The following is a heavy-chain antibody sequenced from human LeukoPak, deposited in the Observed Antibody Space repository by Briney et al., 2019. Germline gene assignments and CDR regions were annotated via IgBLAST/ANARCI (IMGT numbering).Heavy chain of an antibody. Sequence: GGSLRLSCAASGFTFSDYYMSWIRQAPGKWLEWVSYISSSGSTIYYADSVKGRFTIPRDNAKNSLYLQMNSLRAEDRAVYYCARDVPYFYGMDAWGQGTTVTVSS. CDR2: ISSSGSTI. V-gene: IGHV3-11*01. CDR1: GFTFSDYY. CDR3: ARDVPYFYGMDA. J-gene: IGHJ6*02.